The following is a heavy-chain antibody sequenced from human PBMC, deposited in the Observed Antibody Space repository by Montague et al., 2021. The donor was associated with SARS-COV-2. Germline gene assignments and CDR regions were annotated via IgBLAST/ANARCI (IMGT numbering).Heavy chain of an antibody. J-gene: IGHJ4*02. V-gene: IGHV4-34*01. Sequence: SKTLSLTCAVYGGSFSGYYWNWIRQPPGKGLEWIGEINHSGSTNYNPSLKSRVTMSVDTSKNQFSLKLSSVTAADTAVYYCARGARQGYGFRLGPFDSWGQGTLVTVSS. CDR1: GGSFSGYY. CDR3: ARGARQGYGFRLGPFDS. CDR2: INHSGST. D-gene: IGHD3-10*01.